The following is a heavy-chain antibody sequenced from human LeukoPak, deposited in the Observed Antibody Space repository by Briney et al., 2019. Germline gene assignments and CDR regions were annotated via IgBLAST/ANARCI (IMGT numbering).Heavy chain of an antibody. V-gene: IGHV3-15*01. Sequence: PGRSLRLSCVVSGFTFSSYSMHWVRQAPGKGLEWVGRITSKTDGGTTDYAAPVKGRFTVSRDDSKTTLYLQMNSLKTEDTAMYYCTTFHYSGSGSYYHYWGQGTLVTVSS. D-gene: IGHD3-10*01. CDR2: ITSKTDGGTT. CDR3: TTFHYSGSGSYYHY. J-gene: IGHJ4*02. CDR1: GFTFSSYS.